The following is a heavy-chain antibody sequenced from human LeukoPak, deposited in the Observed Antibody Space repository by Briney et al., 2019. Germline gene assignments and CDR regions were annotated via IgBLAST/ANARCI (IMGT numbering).Heavy chain of an antibody. Sequence: SVKVSCKASGGTFSSYAISWVRQAPGQGLEWIGGIIPIFGTANYAQKFQGRVTITADESTSTAYMELSSLRSEDTAVYYCARDQASIQLWLHRFDPWGQGTLVTVSS. V-gene: IGHV1-69*13. J-gene: IGHJ5*02. CDR3: ARDQASIQLWLHRFDP. D-gene: IGHD5-18*01. CDR1: GGTFSSYA. CDR2: IIPIFGTA.